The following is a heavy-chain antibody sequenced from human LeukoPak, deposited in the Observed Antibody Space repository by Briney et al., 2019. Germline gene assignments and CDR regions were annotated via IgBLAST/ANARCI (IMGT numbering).Heavy chain of an antibody. CDR1: GFTFSSYS. CDR2: ISSSSSYI. D-gene: IGHD5-18*01. Sequence: GGSLRLSCAASGFTFSSYSMNWVRQAPGKGLEWVSSISSSSSYIYYADSVKGRFTISRDNAKNSLYLQMNSLRAEDTAVYYCARDGGPSWIQLWSPQHPWDYWGQGTLVTVSS. CDR3: ARDGGPSWIQLWSPQHPWDY. V-gene: IGHV3-21*01. J-gene: IGHJ4*02.